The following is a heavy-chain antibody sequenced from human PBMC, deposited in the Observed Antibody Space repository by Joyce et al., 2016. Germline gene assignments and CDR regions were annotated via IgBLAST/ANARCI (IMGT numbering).Heavy chain of an antibody. D-gene: IGHD3-3*01. Sequence: QVQLVQSGAEVKKPGSSVNVSCKASGGTFSRFAISWVRQPPGQGLEWMRGIIPIFGTTNYAQKFQGRVTISADKFTGSAYMELSSLRSEDTAVYYCALHYDFWSGYYRKVRPKFDYWGQGTLVTVSS. J-gene: IGHJ4*02. CDR3: ALHYDFWSGYYRKVRPKFDY. CDR2: IIPIFGTT. V-gene: IGHV1-69*14. CDR1: GGTFSRFA.